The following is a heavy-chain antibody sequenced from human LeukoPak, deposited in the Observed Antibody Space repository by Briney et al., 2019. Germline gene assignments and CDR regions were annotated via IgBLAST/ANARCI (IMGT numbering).Heavy chain of an antibody. Sequence: ASVKVSCKASGYTFTSYDINWVRQATGQGLEWMGWINPNSGGTNYAQKFQGRVTMTRDTSISTAYMELSRLRSDDTAVYYCARDHYGDGWWFDPWGQGTLVTVSS. CDR3: ARDHYGDGWWFDP. J-gene: IGHJ5*02. D-gene: IGHD4-17*01. V-gene: IGHV1-2*02. CDR1: GYTFTSYD. CDR2: INPNSGGT.